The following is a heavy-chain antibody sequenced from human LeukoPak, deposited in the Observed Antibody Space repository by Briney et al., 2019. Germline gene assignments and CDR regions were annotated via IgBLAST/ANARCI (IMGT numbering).Heavy chain of an antibody. D-gene: IGHD1-26*01. Sequence: PGGSLRLSCAASGFTFSNYGMHWVHQAPGKGLEWVALIWYDGSNKYYADSVRGRFTISRDNSKNTLYLQMKSLRVEDTAVYYCARAGVGAIYYFDYWGQGTLVTVSS. J-gene: IGHJ4*02. CDR3: ARAGVGAIYYFDY. V-gene: IGHV3-33*01. CDR1: GFTFSNYG. CDR2: IWYDGSNK.